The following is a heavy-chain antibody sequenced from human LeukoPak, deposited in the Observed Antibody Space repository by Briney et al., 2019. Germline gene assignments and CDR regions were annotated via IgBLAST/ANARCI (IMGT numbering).Heavy chain of an antibody. D-gene: IGHD2-2*01. V-gene: IGHV1-69*05. CDR3: ARGVVVVPAAIRRAYNWFDP. J-gene: IGHJ5*02. CDR1: GYTFTSYY. Sequence: SVKVSCKASGYTFTSYYMHWVRQAPGQGLEWMGGIIPIFGTANYAQKFQGRVTITTDESTSTAYMELSSLRSEDTAVYYCARGVVVVPAAIRRAYNWFDPWGQGTLVTVSS. CDR2: IIPIFGTA.